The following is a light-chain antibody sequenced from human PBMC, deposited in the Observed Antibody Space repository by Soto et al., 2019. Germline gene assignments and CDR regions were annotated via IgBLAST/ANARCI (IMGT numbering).Light chain of an antibody. CDR3: QQYDNLPTT. J-gene: IGKJ4*01. CDR2: DAS. CDR1: QDISNY. Sequence: DIQMTQSPSSLSASVGDRVTITCQASQDISNYLNWYQQKPGKAPKLLIYDASNLETGVPSRFSGSGSGTDFTFTISSLQPEDIETYYCQQYDNLPTTFGGGAKVESK. V-gene: IGKV1-33*01.